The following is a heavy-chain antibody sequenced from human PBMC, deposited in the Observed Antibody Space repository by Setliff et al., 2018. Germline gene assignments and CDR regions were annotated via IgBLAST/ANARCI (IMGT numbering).Heavy chain of an antibody. J-gene: IGHJ3*02. CDR1: GGSINEANYY. Sequence: SETLSLTCTVSGGSINEANYYWSWIRQPPGKGLEWIGYIYTRGSTNYNPSLRSRVTISVDTTKKQYSLNQSSVTAADTAVYYCARRGGRFRQLGAPGVHTFDIWGQGTMVTVSS. CDR2: IYTRGST. D-gene: IGHD1-1*01. V-gene: IGHV4-4*08. CDR3: ARRGGRFRQLGAPGVHTFDI.